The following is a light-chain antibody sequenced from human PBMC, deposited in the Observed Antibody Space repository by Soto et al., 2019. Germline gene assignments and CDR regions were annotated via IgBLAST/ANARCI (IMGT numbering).Light chain of an antibody. V-gene: IGKV3-20*01. CDR3: QQYGTSPPWT. Sequence: EIVLTQSPGTLSLSPGERATLSCRASQSVSNNFLAWYQQKPGQAPRLLVFDASKRPTGIPDRFSGSGSGTDFTLTISRLEPEDFGVYYCQQYGTSPPWTFGQGTKVEIK. CDR2: DAS. J-gene: IGKJ1*01. CDR1: QSVSNNF.